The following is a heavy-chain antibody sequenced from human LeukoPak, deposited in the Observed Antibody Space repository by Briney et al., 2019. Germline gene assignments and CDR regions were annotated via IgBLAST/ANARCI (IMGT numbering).Heavy chain of an antibody. D-gene: IGHD2-15*01. Sequence: PGGSLRLSCAASGFTFHNYAMHWVRQAPGKGLEWVSLISGDGGGTYSADSVKGRFTLSRDNSNNSLYLQMNSLRPEDTALYYCAKDYCSGAIWYFDYWGQGTLVTVSS. CDR3: AKDYCSGAIWYFDY. CDR2: ISGDGGGT. J-gene: IGHJ4*02. V-gene: IGHV3-43*02. CDR1: GFTFHNYA.